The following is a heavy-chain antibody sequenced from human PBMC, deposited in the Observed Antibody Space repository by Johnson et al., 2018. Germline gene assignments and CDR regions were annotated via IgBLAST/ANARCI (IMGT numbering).Heavy chain of an antibody. J-gene: IGHJ6*03. Sequence: QVQLQQWGAGLLKPSETLSLTCAVYGGSFSGYYWSWIRQPPGKGLEWIGEINHSGSTNYNPSLNGRVTMSIDTSKNQFSLQLTSVTAADTAVFFCARGRRKKMVRGTTNLFLDQYDDYMDVWDKGTTVTVSS. CDR2: INHSGST. CDR3: ARGRRKKMVRGTTNLFLDQYDDYMDV. CDR1: GGSFSGYY. D-gene: IGHD3-10*01. V-gene: IGHV4-34*01.